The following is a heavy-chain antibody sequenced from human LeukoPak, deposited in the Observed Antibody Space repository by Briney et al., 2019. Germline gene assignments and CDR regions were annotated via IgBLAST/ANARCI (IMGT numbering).Heavy chain of an antibody. Sequence: GGSLRLSCAASGFSFSSYSMNWVRQAPGKGLEWVSSITTSSSYIYYADSVKGRFTISRDNAKNSLFLQMNSLRAEDTAVYYCATDLVHYYASGAKTWGQGTLVTVSS. J-gene: IGHJ5*02. D-gene: IGHD3-10*01. CDR3: ATDLVHYYASGAKT. CDR2: ITTSSSYI. V-gene: IGHV3-21*01. CDR1: GFSFSSYS.